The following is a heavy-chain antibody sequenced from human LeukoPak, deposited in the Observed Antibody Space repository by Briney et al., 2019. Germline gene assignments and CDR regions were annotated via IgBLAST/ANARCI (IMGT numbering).Heavy chain of an antibody. J-gene: IGHJ4*02. CDR1: GYTFTSYD. D-gene: IGHD3-22*01. V-gene: IGHV1-8*03. CDR2: MNPNSGNT. CDR3: ARETYYYDSSGYREPSRFDY. Sequence: ASVKVSCKASGYTFTSYDINWVRQATGQGLEWMGWMNPNSGNTGYAQKFQGRVTITRNTSISTAYMELSSLRSEDTAVYYCARETYYYDSSGYREPSRFDYWGQGTLVTVSS.